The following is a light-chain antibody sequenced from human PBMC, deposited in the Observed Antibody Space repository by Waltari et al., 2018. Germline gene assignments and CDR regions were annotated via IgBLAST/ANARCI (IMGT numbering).Light chain of an antibody. CDR1: SRDVGAFNH. V-gene: IGLV2-14*01. Sequence: QSALTQPASVSGSPGQSTTISCTGTSRDVGAFNHVPWFQHHPDSAPQLLISDVTHRPSGVSSRFSGSKSVNTASLTISGLQAEDEADYYCSSYTGRGTVIFGGGTKLTVL. CDR2: DVT. CDR3: SSYTGRGTVI. J-gene: IGLJ2*01.